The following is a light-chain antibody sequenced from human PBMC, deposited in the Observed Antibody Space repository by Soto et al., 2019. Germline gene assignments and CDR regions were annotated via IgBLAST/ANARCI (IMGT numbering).Light chain of an antibody. V-gene: IGKV3-20*01. CDR3: QQYGSSPRT. J-gene: IGKJ1*01. Sequence: EIVLTKSPGTLSLSPGERATLSCRASQSVNSNYLAWYQQKPGQAPRLHIYGASSRATGIPDRFSGSGSGTDFTLTISRLEPEDFAVYYCQQYGSSPRTFGQGTIVDVK. CDR2: GAS. CDR1: QSVNSNY.